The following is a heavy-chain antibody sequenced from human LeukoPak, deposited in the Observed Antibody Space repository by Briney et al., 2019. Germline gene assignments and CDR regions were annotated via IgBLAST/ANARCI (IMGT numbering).Heavy chain of an antibody. J-gene: IGHJ4*02. CDR3: AKDIPGGGDDY. V-gene: IGHV3-13*01. D-gene: IGHD2-21*02. CDR1: GFTFSSYD. Sequence: GGSLRLSCAASGFTFSSYDMHWVRQATGKGLEWVSAIGTAGDTYYPGSVKGRFTISRDNAKSSVYLQLNSLRADDTAIYYCAKDIPGGGDDYWGQGTLVTVSS. CDR2: IGTAGDT.